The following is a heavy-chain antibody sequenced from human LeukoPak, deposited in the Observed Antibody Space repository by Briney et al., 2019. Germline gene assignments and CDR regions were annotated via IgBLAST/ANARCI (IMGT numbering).Heavy chain of an antibody. CDR1: GFTFTSYS. V-gene: IGHV3-48*01. D-gene: IGHD2-2*01. CDR2: ISTSSRSI. Sequence: GGSLRLSCAASGFTFTSYSMNWVRQAPGKGLEWVPYISTSSRSIYYADSVKGRFTISRDNAKNSLYLQMNSLRAEDTAVYYCARDDCSSTTCYWYFDLWGRGTLVTVSS. CDR3: ARDDCSSTTCYWYFDL. J-gene: IGHJ2*01.